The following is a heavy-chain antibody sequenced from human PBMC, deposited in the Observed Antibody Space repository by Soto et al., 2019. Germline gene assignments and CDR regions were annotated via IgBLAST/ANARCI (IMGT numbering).Heavy chain of an antibody. V-gene: IGHV6-1*01. Sequence: QVQLQQSGPGLVKPSQTLSLMCDISGDSVSSVTATWSWIRQSPSRGLEWLGRTYYRSKWYNDYAVSVKGRIVITPDTYKNQLSLQLNSVTPEDTATYFCARDGSGFHWYVDVWGRGTLVTVSS. J-gene: IGHJ2*01. D-gene: IGHD6-19*01. CDR2: TYYRSKWYN. CDR1: GDSVSSVTAT. CDR3: ARDGSGFHWYVDV.